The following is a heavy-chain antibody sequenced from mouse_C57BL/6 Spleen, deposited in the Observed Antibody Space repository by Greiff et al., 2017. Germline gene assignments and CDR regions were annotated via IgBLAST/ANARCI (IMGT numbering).Heavy chain of an antibody. Sequence: VQLQQPGAELVKPGASVKLSCKASGYTFTSYWMQWVKQRPGQGLEWIGEIDPSDSYTNYNQKFKGKATLTVDTSSSTAYMQLSSLTSEDSAVYYCERFGAAQATRWYDMDDRGKGTSVT. J-gene: IGHJ4*01. CDR3: ERFGAAQATRWYDMDD. D-gene: IGHD3-2*02. V-gene: IGHV1-50*01. CDR1: GYTFTSYW. CDR2: IDPSDSYT.